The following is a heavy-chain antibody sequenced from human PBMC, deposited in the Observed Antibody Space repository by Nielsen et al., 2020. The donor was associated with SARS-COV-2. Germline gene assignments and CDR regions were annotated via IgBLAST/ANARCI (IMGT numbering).Heavy chain of an antibody. Sequence: SLKISCAASGFTFDDYAMHWVRQAPGKDLEWVSGISWNSGSIGYADSVKGRFTISRDNAKNSLYLQMNSLRAEDTALYYCARSPTLRFLDSATYYYGMDVWGQGTTVTVSS. V-gene: IGHV3-9*01. CDR1: GFTFDDYA. CDR2: ISWNSGSI. D-gene: IGHD3-3*01. CDR3: ARSPTLRFLDSATYYYGMDV. J-gene: IGHJ6*02.